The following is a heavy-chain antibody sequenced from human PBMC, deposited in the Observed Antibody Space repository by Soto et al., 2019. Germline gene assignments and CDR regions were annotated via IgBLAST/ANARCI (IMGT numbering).Heavy chain of an antibody. V-gene: IGHV3-73*01. CDR1: GFTFSGSA. CDR3: SRDYGFGY. J-gene: IGHJ4*02. D-gene: IGHD4-17*01. CDR2: IRTKANDYAT. Sequence: EVQLVESGGGLVQPRGSLRLSCAASGFTFSGSAMHWVRQASGKGLEWVGRIRTKANDYATEYAASVQGRFTISRDDSKNTAYLQMNSLNTEDTAFYYCSRDYGFGYWGQGTLVTVSS.